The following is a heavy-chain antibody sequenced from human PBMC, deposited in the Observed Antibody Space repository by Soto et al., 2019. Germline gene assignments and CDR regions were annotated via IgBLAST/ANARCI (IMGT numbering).Heavy chain of an antibody. CDR1: GGSISIHY. CDR2: IYYSGST. D-gene: IGHD2-15*01. V-gene: IGHV4-59*11. Sequence: SETLSLTCPGSGGSISIHYWSWLRQPPGKGLEWIGYIYYSGSTNYNPSLKSRVTISVDTSKNQFSLKLSSVTAADTAVYYCARGRGGSFGGHYFDYCGQGTLVTVSS. CDR3: ARGRGGSFGGHYFDY. J-gene: IGHJ4*02.